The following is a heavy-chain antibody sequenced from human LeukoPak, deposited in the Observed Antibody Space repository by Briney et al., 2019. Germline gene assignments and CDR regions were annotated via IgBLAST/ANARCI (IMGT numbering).Heavy chain of an antibody. Sequence: GGSLRLSCAASGFTFSSYDMHWVRQATGKGLEWVSAIGTAGDTYYPGSVKGRFTISRENAKNSLYLQMNSLRAGDTAGYYCARGYGLRNYYYGMDVWGQGTTVTVSS. J-gene: IGHJ6*02. CDR1: GFTFSSYD. D-gene: IGHD5-18*01. CDR2: IGTAGDT. V-gene: IGHV3-13*01. CDR3: ARGYGLRNYYYGMDV.